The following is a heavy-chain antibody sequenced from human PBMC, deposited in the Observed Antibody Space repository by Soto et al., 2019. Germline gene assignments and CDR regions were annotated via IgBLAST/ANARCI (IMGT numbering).Heavy chain of an antibody. J-gene: IGHJ5*02. CDR1: GFSLSNARMG. CDR2: IFSNDEK. D-gene: IGHD3-10*01. V-gene: IGHV2-26*01. Sequence: QVTLKESGPVLVKPTETLTLTCTVSGFSLSNARMGVSWIRQPPGKALEWLAHIFSNDEKSYSTSLKSRLTISKDPSKSQVVITMTNMDPVDTATYYCARIRRSMVRGVNSLLPSWFDPWGQGTLVTVSS. CDR3: ARIRRSMVRGVNSLLPSWFDP.